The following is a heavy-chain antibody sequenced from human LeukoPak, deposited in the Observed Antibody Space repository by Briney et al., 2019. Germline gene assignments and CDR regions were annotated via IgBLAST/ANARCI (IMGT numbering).Heavy chain of an antibody. CDR3: ARGGVGATRFNAFDI. D-gene: IGHD1-26*01. Sequence: GGSLRLSCAASGFTFSDYFMSWIRQAPGKGLEWLSYISSSGSIIHYADSVKGRFTISRDNAKTSLFLQMNSLRAEDTAVYYCARGGVGATRFNAFDIWGQGTMVTVSS. V-gene: IGHV3-11*01. CDR2: ISSSGSII. CDR1: GFTFSDYF. J-gene: IGHJ3*02.